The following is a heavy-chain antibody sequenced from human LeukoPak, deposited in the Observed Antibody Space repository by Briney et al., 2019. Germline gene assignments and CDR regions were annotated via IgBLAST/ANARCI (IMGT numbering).Heavy chain of an antibody. CDR1: GGSISSSIYY. V-gene: IGHV4-39*07. CDR3: ARGRNFDY. CDR2: VFYNGAT. Sequence: SETVSLTCIVSGGSISSSIYYWAWVRQPPGKGLEWIGTVFYNGATQYSPSLRSRVTISIDTSKNQFSLKLSSVTAADTAVYYCARGRNFDYWGQGTLVTVSS. J-gene: IGHJ4*02.